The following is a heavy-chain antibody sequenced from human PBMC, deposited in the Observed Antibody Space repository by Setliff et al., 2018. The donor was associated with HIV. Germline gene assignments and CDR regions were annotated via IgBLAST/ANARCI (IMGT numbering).Heavy chain of an antibody. CDR3: ARETGQFLL. Sequence: LRLSCATSGFNVTSNYMNWVRQAPGRGLEWVSGIQHDGTTYYADSVKGRFSVSRDMSRNILYLQMHDLTAEDSALYYCARETGQFLLWGPGTLVTVSS. J-gene: IGHJ4*02. V-gene: IGHV3-66*01. CDR2: IQHDGTT. CDR1: GFNVTSNY. D-gene: IGHD2-21*01.